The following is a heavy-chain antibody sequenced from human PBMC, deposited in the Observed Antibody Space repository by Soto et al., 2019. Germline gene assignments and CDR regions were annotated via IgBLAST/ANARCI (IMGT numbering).Heavy chain of an antibody. J-gene: IGHJ6*02. V-gene: IGHV1-24*01. D-gene: IGHD2-2*01. Sequence: QVQLVQSGAEVKKPGASVKVSCKVSGYTLTELSMHWVRQAPGKGLEWMGGFDPEDGETIYAQKFQGRVTMTEDTSTDTAYMELSSLRSEDTDVYYCATRGLVPAAIDYYYGMDVWGQGTTVTVSS. CDR1: GYTLTELS. CDR2: FDPEDGET. CDR3: ATRGLVPAAIDYYYGMDV.